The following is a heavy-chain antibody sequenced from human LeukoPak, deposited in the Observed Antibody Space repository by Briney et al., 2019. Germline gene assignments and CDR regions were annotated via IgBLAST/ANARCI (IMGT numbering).Heavy chain of an antibody. D-gene: IGHD6-13*01. CDR2: ISGSGGST. CDR3: AKVAKYSSSWY. Sequence: PGGSLRLSSAASGFTFSRYAMSWVRQAPGKGLEWVSAISGSGGSTYYADSGKGRFTISRDKSKNTLYLQMNSLRAEDKAVYYCAKVAKYSSSWYWGQGTLVTVSS. V-gene: IGHV3-23*01. J-gene: IGHJ4*02. CDR1: GFTFSRYA.